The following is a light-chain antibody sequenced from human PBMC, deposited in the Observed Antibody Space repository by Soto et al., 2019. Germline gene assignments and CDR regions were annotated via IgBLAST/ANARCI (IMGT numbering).Light chain of an antibody. CDR1: QSVSSNY. CDR2: GAS. Sequence: EIVLTQSPDTLSLSPGERATLSCRASQSVSSNYLAWYQQKPGQAPRLLIYGASTWVTGIPDRFSGSGSGTDFTLTISRLEPEDFAVYYCQQYGSSPPTFGQGTKVEIK. V-gene: IGKV3-20*01. J-gene: IGKJ1*01. CDR3: QQYGSSPPT.